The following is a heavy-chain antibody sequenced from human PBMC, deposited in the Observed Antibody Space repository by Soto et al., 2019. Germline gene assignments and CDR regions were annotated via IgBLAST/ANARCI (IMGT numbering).Heavy chain of an antibody. CDR2: ISASGSSL. V-gene: IGHV3-23*01. D-gene: IGHD3-9*01. CDR3: ANGKDAARRDHCDILTPLDY. Sequence: GGSLRLSCAASGFPFNNYAMSWVRQAPGKGLEWVAGISASGSSLFYVDSVKGRFTVSRDNSKNTLYLQMSSLRGEDTAIYYCANGKDAARRDHCDILTPLDYWGQGTLVTVSS. CDR1: GFPFNNYA. J-gene: IGHJ4*02.